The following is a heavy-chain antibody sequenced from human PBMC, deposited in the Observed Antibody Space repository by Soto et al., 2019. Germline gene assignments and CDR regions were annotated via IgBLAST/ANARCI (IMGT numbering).Heavy chain of an antibody. D-gene: IGHD1-1*01. CDR2: ISSGSSTI. Sequence: EVQLVESGGGLVQPGGSLRLSCAASGFTFSSYSMNWVRQAPGKGLEWVSYISSGSSTIYYADSVKGRFTISRDNAKNSLYLQMNSLRAEDTAVYYCARDNELIDPWGQGTLVTVSS. J-gene: IGHJ5*02. CDR1: GFTFSSYS. V-gene: IGHV3-48*01. CDR3: ARDNELIDP.